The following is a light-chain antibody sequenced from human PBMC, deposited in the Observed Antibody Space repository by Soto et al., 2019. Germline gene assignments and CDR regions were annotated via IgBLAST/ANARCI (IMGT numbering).Light chain of an antibody. CDR3: HQATSGLRT. J-gene: IGKJ1*01. CDR2: GAS. CDR1: QNVATN. Sequence: IVMTQSPVTLSMSPGDRATLSCRASQNVATNVAWYQQKPGQAPRLLIYGASIRATGVPARFSGSGSGTDFTLTIDSLQPEDFAVYYCHQATSGLRTFGRGTRVEV. V-gene: IGKV3-15*01.